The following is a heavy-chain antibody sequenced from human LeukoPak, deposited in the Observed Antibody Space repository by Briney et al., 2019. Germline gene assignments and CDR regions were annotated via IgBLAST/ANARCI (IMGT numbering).Heavy chain of an antibody. Sequence: ASVKVSCTASGYTFTDYYLHWVRHAPGHGLEWMGWINPKTGVTKYAQNFQGRVTMTRDTSISTAYMEVSRLRPDDTAVFYCARDLAMYSPDLDYWGQGTLVTVSS. D-gene: IGHD1-26*01. J-gene: IGHJ4*02. CDR1: GYTFTDYY. V-gene: IGHV1-2*02. CDR3: ARDLAMYSPDLDY. CDR2: INPKTGVT.